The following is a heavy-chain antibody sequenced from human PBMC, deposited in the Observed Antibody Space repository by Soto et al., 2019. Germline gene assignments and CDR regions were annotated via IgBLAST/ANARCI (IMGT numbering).Heavy chain of an antibody. CDR1: GDSVSSNSSA. Sequence: SQTRSLTFAISGDSVSSNSSAWNWIRQSPSRVLEWLGRTYYRSKWYNDYAVSVKSRITINPDTSKNQFSLQLNSVTPEDTAVYYCARDLIVVVVAALNYYYYGMDVSGQGTTVT. V-gene: IGHV6-1*01. CDR2: TYYRSKWYN. CDR3: ARDLIVVVVAALNYYYYGMDV. J-gene: IGHJ6*02. D-gene: IGHD2-15*01.